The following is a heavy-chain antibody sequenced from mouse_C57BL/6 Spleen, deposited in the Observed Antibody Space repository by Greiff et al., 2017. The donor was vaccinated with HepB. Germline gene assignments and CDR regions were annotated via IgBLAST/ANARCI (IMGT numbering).Heavy chain of an antibody. D-gene: IGHD2-4*01. CDR2: ISSGSSTI. J-gene: IGHJ2*01. V-gene: IGHV5-17*01. CDR3: ARLGLRGDY. CDR1: GFTFSDYG. Sequence: EVQLVESGGGLVKPGGSLKLSCAASGFTFSDYGMHWVRQAPEKGLEWVAYISSGSSTIYYADTVKGRFTISRDNAKNTLFLQMTSLRSEDTAMYYCARLGLRGDYWGQGTTLTVSS.